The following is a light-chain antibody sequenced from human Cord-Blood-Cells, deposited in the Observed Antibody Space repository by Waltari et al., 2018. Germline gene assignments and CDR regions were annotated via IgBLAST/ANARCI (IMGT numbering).Light chain of an antibody. CDR3: CSYAGSSTYYV. Sequence: QSALTQPASVSGSPGQSITISRTGPTSDVGSYNLVSWYQQHPGKAPKLMIYEGSKPPSGVSNRFSGSKSGNTASLTISGLQAEDEADYYCCSYAGSSTYYVFGTGTKVTVL. CDR1: TSDVGSYNL. CDR2: EGS. V-gene: IGLV2-23*01. J-gene: IGLJ1*01.